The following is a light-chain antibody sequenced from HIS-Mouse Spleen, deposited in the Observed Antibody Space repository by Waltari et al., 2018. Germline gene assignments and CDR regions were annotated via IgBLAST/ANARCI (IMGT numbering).Light chain of an antibody. CDR1: ALPKKS. Sequence: SYELTQPPSVSVSPGQMAKTTCPGDALPKKSDYWYHQKSGQAPVLVIYEDSKRPSGIPERFSGSSSGTMATLTISGAQVEDEADYYCYSTDSSGNHRVFGGGTKLTVL. CDR3: YSTDSSGNHRV. J-gene: IGLJ2*01. V-gene: IGLV3-10*01. CDR2: EDS.